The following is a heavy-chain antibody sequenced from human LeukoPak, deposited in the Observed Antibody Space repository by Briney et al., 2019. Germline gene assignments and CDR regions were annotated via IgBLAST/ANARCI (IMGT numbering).Heavy chain of an antibody. CDR2: IYHSGST. CDR1: GYSISSGYD. D-gene: IGHD6-13*01. J-gene: IGHJ4*02. V-gene: IGHV4-38-2*02. CDR3: ARDWRQLTFDY. Sequence: PSETLSLTCTVSGYSISSGYDWGWIGQPPGKGLEWIGSIYHSGSTYYNPSLKSRVTISVDTSKNQFSLKLSSVTAADTTVYYCARDWRQLTFDYWGQGTLVTVSS.